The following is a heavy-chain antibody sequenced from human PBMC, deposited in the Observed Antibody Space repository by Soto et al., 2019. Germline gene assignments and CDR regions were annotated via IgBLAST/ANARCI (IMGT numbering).Heavy chain of an antibody. J-gene: IGHJ4*02. CDR1: GFTFSSYA. CDR2: ISGSGGST. D-gene: IGHD3-9*01. CDR3: AKDRGPYYDILTGGFDY. Sequence: GGSLRLSCAASGFTFSSYAMSWVRQAPGKGLEWVSAISGSGGSTYYADSVKGRFTISRDNSKNTLYLQMNSLRAEDTAVYYCAKDRGPYYDILTGGFDYWGQGTLVTVSS. V-gene: IGHV3-23*01.